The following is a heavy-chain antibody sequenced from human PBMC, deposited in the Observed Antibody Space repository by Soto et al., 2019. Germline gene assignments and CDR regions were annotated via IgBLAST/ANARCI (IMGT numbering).Heavy chain of an antibody. CDR3: ARGGYSYGYGDYYYGMDV. CDR1: GYTFTGYY. J-gene: IGHJ6*02. V-gene: IGHV1-2*04. D-gene: IGHD5-18*01. Sequence: ASVKVSCKASGYTFTGYYMHWVRQAPGQGLEWMGWINPNSGGTNYAQKFQGWVTMTRDTSISTAYMELSRLRSDDTAVYYCARGGYSYGYGDYYYGMDVWGQGTTVTVSS. CDR2: INPNSGGT.